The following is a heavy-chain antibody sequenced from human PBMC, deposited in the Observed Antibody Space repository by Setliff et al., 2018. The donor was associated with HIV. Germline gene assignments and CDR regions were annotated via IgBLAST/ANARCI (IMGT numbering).Heavy chain of an antibody. CDR1: GGSISSYY. CDR2: IYYSGST. V-gene: IGHV4-59*08. J-gene: IGHJ4*02. Sequence: SETLSLTCTVSGGSISSYYWSWIRQPPGKGLEWIGYIYYSGSTNYNPSLKSRVTISVDTSKNQFSLKLSSVTAADTTVYYCARHSGLGGYYSPFDYWGPGTLVTVSS. D-gene: IGHD3-22*01. CDR3: ARHSGLGGYYSPFDY.